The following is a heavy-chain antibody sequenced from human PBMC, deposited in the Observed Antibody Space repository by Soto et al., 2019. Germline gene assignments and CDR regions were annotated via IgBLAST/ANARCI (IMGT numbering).Heavy chain of an antibody. CDR1: GFTFSSYW. CDR2: IKQDGSGK. CDR3: ARGLLLRYFDWFPSANYYYGMDV. J-gene: IGHJ6*02. D-gene: IGHD3-9*01. Sequence: PGGSLRLSCAASGFTFSSYWMSWVRQAPGKGLEWVANIKQDGSGKYYVDSVKGRFTISRDNAKNSLYLQMNSLRAEDTAVYYCARGLLLRYFDWFPSANYYYGMDVWGQGTTVTVSS. V-gene: IGHV3-7*01.